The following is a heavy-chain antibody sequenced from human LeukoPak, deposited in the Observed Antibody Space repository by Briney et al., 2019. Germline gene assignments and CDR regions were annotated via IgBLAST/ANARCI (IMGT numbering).Heavy chain of an antibody. CDR2: ISSSSSTI. CDR3: ARSAGSGIIRGYSGYEGDY. J-gene: IGHJ4*02. Sequence: GGSLRLSCAASGFTFSSYAMSWVRQAPGKGLEWVSYISSSSSTIYYADSVKGRFTISRDNAKNSLYLQMNSLRAEDTAVYYCARSAGSGIIRGYSGYEGDYWGQGTLVTVSS. D-gene: IGHD5-12*01. V-gene: IGHV3-48*04. CDR1: GFTFSSYA.